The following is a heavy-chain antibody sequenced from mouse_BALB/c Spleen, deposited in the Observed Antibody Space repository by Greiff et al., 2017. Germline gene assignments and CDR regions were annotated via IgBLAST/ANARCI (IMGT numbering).Heavy chain of an antibody. D-gene: IGHD3-3*01. J-gene: IGHJ2*01. Sequence: QVQLKQSGAELVKPGASVKLSCKTSGYTFTSYWIQWVKQRPGQGLGWIGEIFPGTGTTYYNEKFKGKATLTIDTSSSTAYMQLSSLTSEDSAVYFCATGGTPDYWGQGTTLTVSS. CDR1: GYTFTSYW. CDR3: ATGGTPDY. V-gene: IGHV1S132*01. CDR2: IFPGTGTT.